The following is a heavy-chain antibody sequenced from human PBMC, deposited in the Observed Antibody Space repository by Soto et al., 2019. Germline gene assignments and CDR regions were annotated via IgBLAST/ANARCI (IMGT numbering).Heavy chain of an antibody. CDR1: GFVFTSYS. J-gene: IGHJ1*01. D-gene: IGHD6-19*01. V-gene: IGHV3-21*01. Sequence: PGGSLRLSCAASGFVFTSYSMVWVRLAPGRGLEWVASISTGSDSIHYADSVKGRFTVSXXXXXXSXFLQXXXLRGEDTAVYFCARDRSAARFFQYFHHWGQGA. CDR2: ISTGSDSI. CDR3: ARDRSAARFFQYFHH.